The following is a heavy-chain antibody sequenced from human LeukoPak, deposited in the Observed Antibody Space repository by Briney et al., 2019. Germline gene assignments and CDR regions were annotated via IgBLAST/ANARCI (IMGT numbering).Heavy chain of an antibody. CDR2: IRIDGGHE. D-gene: IGHD4-17*01. J-gene: IGHJ3*01. CDR1: GFTFSTYG. V-gene: IGHV3-30*02. Sequence: GGSLRLSCVASGFTFSTYGIHWVRQAPGKGLEWVAFIRIDGGHESYADSVRGRFAISRDNSNNTLYLQMNSLRVDDTAVYYCGKDPNGDYIGAFDFWGQGTMVTVSS. CDR3: GKDPNGDYIGAFDF.